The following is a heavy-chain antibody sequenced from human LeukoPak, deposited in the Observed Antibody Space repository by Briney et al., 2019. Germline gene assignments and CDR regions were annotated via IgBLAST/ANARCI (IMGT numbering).Heavy chain of an antibody. Sequence: PSETLSLTCAVYGGSFSGYYWSWIRQPPGKGLGWIGEINHSGSTNYNPSLKSRVTISVDTSKNQFSLKLSSMTAADTAVYYCARGGGYSYANGYFDYWGQGTLVTVSS. V-gene: IGHV4-34*01. CDR1: GGSFSGYY. CDR2: INHSGST. J-gene: IGHJ4*02. D-gene: IGHD5-18*01. CDR3: ARGGGYSYANGYFDY.